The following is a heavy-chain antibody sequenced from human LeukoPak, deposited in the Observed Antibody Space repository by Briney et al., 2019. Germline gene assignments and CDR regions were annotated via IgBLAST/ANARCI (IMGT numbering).Heavy chain of an antibody. CDR2: IIVYNGYT. CDR1: GYTFTIYG. V-gene: IGHV1-18*01. CDR3: ARDEARYRSGYYPNWFDP. Sequence: GASVTVSFKASGYTFTIYGISWVRQAPGQGLEWMGCIIVYNGYTHYANNHQGRVTMTTDTSTSTAYMQLRRLRSDDTAVYYCARDEARYRSGYYPNWFDPWGQGTLVTVSS. J-gene: IGHJ5*02. D-gene: IGHD3-22*01.